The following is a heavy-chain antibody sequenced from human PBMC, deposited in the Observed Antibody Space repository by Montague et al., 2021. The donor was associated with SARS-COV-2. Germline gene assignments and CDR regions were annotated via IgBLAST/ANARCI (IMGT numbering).Heavy chain of an antibody. D-gene: IGHD3-9*01. CDR3: ARGTQASDWLFSPGFDY. CDR1: GGPFSGYY. Sequence: SETLSLTCAVYGGPFSGYYWSWIRQPPGKGLEWIGEINHSGSTNYNPSLKSRVTISVDTSKNQFSLKLSSVTAADTAVYYCARGTQASDWLFSPGFDYWGQGTLVTVSS. V-gene: IGHV4-34*01. J-gene: IGHJ4*02. CDR2: INHSGST.